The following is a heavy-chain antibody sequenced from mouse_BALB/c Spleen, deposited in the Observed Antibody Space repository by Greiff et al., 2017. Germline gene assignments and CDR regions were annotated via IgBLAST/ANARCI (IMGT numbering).Heavy chain of an antibody. CDR3: ARSDGYDGWYFDV. Sequence: EVKLMESGPGLVKPSQSLSLTCSVTGYSITSDYAWNWIRQFPGNQLEWMGYISYSGSTSYNPSLKSRISITRDTSKNQFFLQLNSVTTEDTATYYCARSDGYDGWYFDVWGAGTTVTVSS. CDR1: GYSITSDYA. J-gene: IGHJ1*01. CDR2: ISYSGST. D-gene: IGHD2-2*01. V-gene: IGHV3-2*02.